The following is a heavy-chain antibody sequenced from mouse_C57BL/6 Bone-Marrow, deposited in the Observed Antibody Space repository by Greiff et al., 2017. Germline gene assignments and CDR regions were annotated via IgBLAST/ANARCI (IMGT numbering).Heavy chain of an antibody. Sequence: EVKLVESGGGLVQSGRSLRLSCATSGFTFSDFYMEWVRQAPGKGLEWIAASRNNANDYTTAYSASVKGRFIVSRDTSQSILYLQMNALRAEDTAIYYCARDHYYYGLDYWGQGTTRTVSS. CDR1: GFTFSDFY. D-gene: IGHD1-1*01. V-gene: IGHV7-1*01. CDR2: SRNNANDYTT. J-gene: IGHJ2*01. CDR3: ARDHYYYGLDY.